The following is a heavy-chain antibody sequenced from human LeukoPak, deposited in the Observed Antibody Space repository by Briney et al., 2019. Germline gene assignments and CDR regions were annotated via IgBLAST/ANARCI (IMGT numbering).Heavy chain of an antibody. D-gene: IGHD3-22*01. Sequence: SETLSLTCTVSGGSISSSSYYWGWIRQPPGKGLEWIGSIYYSGSTYYSPSLKSRVTISVDTSKNQFSLKLSSVTAADTAVYYCAGRTISIVDAFDIWGQGTMVTVSS. CDR2: IYYSGST. V-gene: IGHV4-39*01. CDR1: GGSISSSSYY. J-gene: IGHJ3*02. CDR3: AGRTISIVDAFDI.